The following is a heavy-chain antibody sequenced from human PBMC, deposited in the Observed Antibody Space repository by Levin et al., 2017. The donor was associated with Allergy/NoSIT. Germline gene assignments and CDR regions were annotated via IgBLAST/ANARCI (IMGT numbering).Heavy chain of an antibody. CDR1: GGSISGYY. J-gene: IGHJ2*01. D-gene: IGHD6-19*01. Sequence: SETLSLTCTVSGGSISGYYRSWFRQPPGKGLEWIGYIYYSGSTNYNPSLKSRVTISVDTSKNQFSLKLRSVTATDTAVYYCARLGYSSGRSNWYFDLWGRGTPVTVSS. CDR3: ARLGYSSGRSNWYFDL. CDR2: IYYSGST. V-gene: IGHV4-59*08.